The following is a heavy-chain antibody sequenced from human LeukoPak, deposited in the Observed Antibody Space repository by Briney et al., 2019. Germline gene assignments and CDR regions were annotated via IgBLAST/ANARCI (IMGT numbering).Heavy chain of an antibody. V-gene: IGHV1-18*01. CDR2: ISAYNGNT. D-gene: IGHD6-19*01. CDR3: ARDHGSVADILTN. J-gene: IGHJ1*01. Sequence: ISXVRXAPGQGLEWMGWISAYNGNTNYAQKLQGRVTMTTDTSTSTAYMELRSLRSDDTAVYYCARDHGSVADILTNWGQGTLVTVSS.